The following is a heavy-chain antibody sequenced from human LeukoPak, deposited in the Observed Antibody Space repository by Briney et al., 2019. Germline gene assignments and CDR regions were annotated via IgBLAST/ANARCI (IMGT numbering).Heavy chain of an antibody. Sequence: GGSLRLSCAASGFTFGSYSMNWVRQAPGKGLEWVSYISSSSSTTYYADSVKGRFTISRDNAKNSLYLQMNSLRDEDTAVYYCARGGSSWQRNYQKVFDYWGQGTRVTVSS. CDR3: ARGGSSWQRNYQKVFDY. D-gene: IGHD6-13*01. V-gene: IGHV3-48*02. J-gene: IGHJ4*02. CDR2: ISSSSSTT. CDR1: GFTFGSYS.